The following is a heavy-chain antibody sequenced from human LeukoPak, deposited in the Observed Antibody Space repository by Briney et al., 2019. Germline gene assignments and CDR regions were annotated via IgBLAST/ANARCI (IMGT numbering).Heavy chain of an antibody. CDR1: GFTFSSYW. J-gene: IGHJ1*01. CDR2: INSDGSST. V-gene: IGHV3-74*01. D-gene: IGHD3-9*01. CDR3: ARVDYDILTGYYHEYFQH. Sequence: GGSLRLSCAASGFTFSSYWMHWVRQAPGKGLVWVSRINSDGSSTRYADSVKGRFTISRDNAKNTLYLQMNSLRAEDTAVYYCARVDYDILTGYYHEYFQHWGQGTLVTVSS.